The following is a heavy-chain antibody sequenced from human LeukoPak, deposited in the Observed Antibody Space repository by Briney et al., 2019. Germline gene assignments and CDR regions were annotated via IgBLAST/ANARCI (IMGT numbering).Heavy chain of an antibody. J-gene: IGHJ4*02. D-gene: IGHD3-10*01. V-gene: IGHV4-30-4*01. CDR2: IYYSGSA. CDR3: AREGVIRGGFDY. Sequence: SQTLSLTCTVSGGSISSGDYYRSWIRQPPGKGLEWIGYIYYSGSAYYNPSLKSRVTISVDTSKNQSSLKLSSVTAADTAVYYCAREGVIRGGFDYWGQGTLVTVSS. CDR1: GGSISSGDYY.